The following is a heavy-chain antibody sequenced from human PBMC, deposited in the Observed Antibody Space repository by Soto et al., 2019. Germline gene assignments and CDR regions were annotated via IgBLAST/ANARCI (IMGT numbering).Heavy chain of an antibody. V-gene: IGHV1-46*03. J-gene: IGHJ4*02. Sequence: QVQLVQSGAEVKKPGASVRVSCKASGYTFTSYYIHWVRQAPGQGLEWMAIVNPTGGSTNYAQKFQGRVTVTFDTSTSTVFMELNSLRYEDMAVYYCARHLAAGDSWGQGTLVTVSS. D-gene: IGHD6-25*01. CDR1: GYTFTSYY. CDR3: ARHLAAGDS. CDR2: VNPTGGST.